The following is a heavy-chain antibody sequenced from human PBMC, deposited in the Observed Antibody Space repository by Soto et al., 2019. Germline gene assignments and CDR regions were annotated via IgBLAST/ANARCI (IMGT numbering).Heavy chain of an antibody. CDR2: IYYSGST. CDR1: GGSISSSSYY. Sequence: QLQLQESGPGLVKRSETLSLTCTVSGGSISSSSYYWGWIRQPPGKGLEWIGSIYYSGSTYYNPSLKSRVTISVDTSKNQFSLKLSSVTAADTAVYYCGRPHEYPEVAFDIWGQGTMVTVSS. J-gene: IGHJ3*02. V-gene: IGHV4-39*01. D-gene: IGHD2-2*01. CDR3: GRPHEYPEVAFDI.